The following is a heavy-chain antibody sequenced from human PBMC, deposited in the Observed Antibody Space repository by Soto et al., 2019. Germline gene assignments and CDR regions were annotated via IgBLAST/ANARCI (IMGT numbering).Heavy chain of an antibody. J-gene: IGHJ4*02. CDR3: ARVYVEMATIWKFDY. CDR1: GGSISSGDYY. V-gene: IGHV4-30-4*01. D-gene: IGHD5-12*01. Sequence: SETLSLICTVSGGSISSGDYYWSWIRQPPGKGLEWIGYIYYSGSTYYNPSLKSRVTISVDTSKNQFSLKLSSVTAADTAVYYCARVYVEMATIWKFDYWGQGTLVTVSS. CDR2: IYYSGST.